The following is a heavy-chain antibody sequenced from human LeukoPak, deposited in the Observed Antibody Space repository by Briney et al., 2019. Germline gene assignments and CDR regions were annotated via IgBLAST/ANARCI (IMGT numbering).Heavy chain of an antibody. V-gene: IGHV5-51*01. CDR2: IYPGDSDT. Sequence: GESLKISCKGSGYIFTNYWIGWVRQMPGKGLEWMGIIYPGDSDTRYSPSFQGQVTISADKSISTAYLQWSSLKASDTAMYYCARHVGRIAAAGFFDYWGQGTLVTVSS. CDR3: ARHVGRIAAAGFFDY. D-gene: IGHD6-13*01. CDR1: GYIFTNYW. J-gene: IGHJ4*02.